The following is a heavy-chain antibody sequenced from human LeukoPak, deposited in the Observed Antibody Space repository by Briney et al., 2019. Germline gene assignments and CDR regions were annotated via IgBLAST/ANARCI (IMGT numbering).Heavy chain of an antibody. CDR1: GGSISSSNW. CDR2: IYHSGGGGT. CDR3: ARDNPRTTGYSSGSSFDF. V-gene: IGHV4-4*02. J-gene: IGHJ4*02. D-gene: IGHD6-19*01. Sequence: SETLSLTCTVSGGSISSSNWWIWLRQPPGKGLEWIGEIYHSGGGGTNYNPSLKSRATISIDNAKNQFSLKVRSVTAADTAVYFCARDNPRTTGYSSGSSFDFWGQGTLVTVSS.